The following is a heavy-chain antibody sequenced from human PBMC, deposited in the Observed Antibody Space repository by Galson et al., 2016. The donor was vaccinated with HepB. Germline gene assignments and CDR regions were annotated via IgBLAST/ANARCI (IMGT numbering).Heavy chain of an antibody. CDR2: INPSGGFA. CDR1: GYTFTSYH. J-gene: IGHJ4*02. CDR3: ARDRGYNDCFEH. D-gene: IGHD3-10*01. Sequence: SVKVSCKASGYTFTSYHMHWVRQVPGQGLEWMGIINPSGGFASYAQKFQGRVTMTGDKSTGTVYMELSNLRSEDTAVYYCARDRGYNDCFEHWGQGTLVTVSP. V-gene: IGHV1-46*01.